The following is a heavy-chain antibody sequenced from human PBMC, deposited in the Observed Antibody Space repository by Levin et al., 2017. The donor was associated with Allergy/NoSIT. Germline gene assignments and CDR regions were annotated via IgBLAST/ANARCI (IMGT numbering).Heavy chain of an antibody. Sequence: LSLTCAASGFPFSNYAMHWVRQAPGKGLEWVGVISDDGSSEFYIDSVKGRFTISRDNSKNRLYLQMDSLRAEDTALYYCVREIAEEGTWGQGTLVMVSS. CDR3: VREIAEEGT. CDR1: GFPFSNYA. J-gene: IGHJ4*02. CDR2: ISDDGSSE. V-gene: IGHV3-30-3*01. D-gene: IGHD1-1*01.